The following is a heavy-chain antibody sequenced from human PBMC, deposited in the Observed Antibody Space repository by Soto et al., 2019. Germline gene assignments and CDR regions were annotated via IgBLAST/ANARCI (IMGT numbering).Heavy chain of an antibody. CDR2: ISSDSSYT. CDR1: GFTFSDYY. V-gene: IGHV3-11*06. Sequence: AGSLRLSCAASGFTFSDYYMSWLRQAPGKGLERVAYISSDSSYTNHADSVKDRFIISRDNATNSLYLQMNSLRAADTAVYYCARDANIVVVPDDPYYYFGMDVWGQGTTVTGS. J-gene: IGHJ6*02. CDR3: ARDANIVVVPDDPYYYFGMDV. D-gene: IGHD2-21*01.